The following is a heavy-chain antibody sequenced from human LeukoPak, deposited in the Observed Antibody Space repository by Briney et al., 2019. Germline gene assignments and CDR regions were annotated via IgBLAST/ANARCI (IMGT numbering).Heavy chain of an antibody. V-gene: IGHV4-59*01. D-gene: IGHD2-15*01. J-gene: IGHJ4*02. CDR1: GGSISSYY. Sequence: PSETLSLTCTVSGGSISSYYWTWIRQPPGKRLEWIGYIDYSGSTNYNPSLKSRVTISVDTSKNQFSLKLISVTAADTAVYYCAREGRYCIGGSCYSGYFDYWGQGTLVTVSS. CDR3: AREGRYCIGGSCYSGYFDY. CDR2: IDYSGST.